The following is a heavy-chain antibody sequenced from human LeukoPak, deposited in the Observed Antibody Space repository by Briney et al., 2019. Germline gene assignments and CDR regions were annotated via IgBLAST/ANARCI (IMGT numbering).Heavy chain of an antibody. J-gene: IGHJ5*02. Sequence: PGGSLRLSCAAPGFSFSSYAMSWVRRAPAKGLDWVSTISGSGGSIYYADSVKGRFTISRDNSKNTLYLHMNSLSAEDTAVYYCAKGACSSTSCPFDPWGQGILVTVSS. CDR1: GFSFSSYA. D-gene: IGHD2-2*01. V-gene: IGHV3-23*01. CDR3: AKGACSSTSCPFDP. CDR2: ISGSGGSI.